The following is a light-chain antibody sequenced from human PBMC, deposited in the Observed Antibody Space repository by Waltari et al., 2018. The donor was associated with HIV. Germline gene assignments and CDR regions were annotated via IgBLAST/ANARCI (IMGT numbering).Light chain of an antibody. J-gene: IGLJ2*01. CDR1: SSNIGAGYD. V-gene: IGLV1-40*01. Sequence: QSELTQPPSVSAAPGQRVTISCTGSSSNIGAGYDVHWYQQVPVRAPKVFIYCNTNRPAGVPDRFSGSKSGSSASLVITGLQSEDEADYYCQSYDSNLSGLFGGGTKVTVL. CDR2: CNT. CDR3: QSYDSNLSGL.